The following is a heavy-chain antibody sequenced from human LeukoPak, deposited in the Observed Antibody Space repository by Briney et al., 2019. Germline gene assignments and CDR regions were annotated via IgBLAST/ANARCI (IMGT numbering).Heavy chain of an antibody. Sequence: GGSLRLSCAASGFTFSSYAMHWVRQAPGKGLEWVAVISYDGSNKYYADSVKGRFTISRDNSKNTLYLQMNSLRAEDTAVYYCARDSSSGYYYSDYWGQGTLVTVSS. V-gene: IGHV3-30*04. CDR1: GFTFSSYA. CDR3: ARDSSSGYYYSDY. D-gene: IGHD3-22*01. J-gene: IGHJ4*02. CDR2: ISYDGSNK.